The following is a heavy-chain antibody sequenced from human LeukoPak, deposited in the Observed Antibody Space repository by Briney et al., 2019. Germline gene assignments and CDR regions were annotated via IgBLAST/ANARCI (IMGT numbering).Heavy chain of an antibody. CDR2: ISSSGSTI. CDR1: GFTFSDYY. V-gene: IGHV3-11*01. J-gene: IGHJ1*01. CDR3: AKDSRGYSSSWSQYFQH. D-gene: IGHD6-13*01. Sequence: PGGSLRLSCAASGFTFSDYYMSWIRQTPGKGLEWVSYISSSGSTIYYADSVKGRFTISRDNSKNTLYLQMNSLRAEDTAVYYCAKDSRGYSSSWSQYFQHWGQGTLVTVSS.